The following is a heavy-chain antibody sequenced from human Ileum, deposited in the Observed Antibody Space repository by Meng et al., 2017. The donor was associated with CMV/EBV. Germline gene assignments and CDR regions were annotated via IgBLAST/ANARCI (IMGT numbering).Heavy chain of an antibody. J-gene: IGHJ4*02. CDR3: VTDGGGIGHRPFDD. D-gene: IGHD6-6*01. Sequence: GESLKISCAASGFTFRDYWMHWVRQSPGKGLVWVSRINNDGNTADYADSVKGRFTISRDNTKNTLYLQMNSLRGEDTAIYYCVTDGGGIGHRPFDDWGQGTLVTVSS. CDR1: GFTFRDYW. V-gene: IGHV3-74*01. CDR2: INNDGNTA.